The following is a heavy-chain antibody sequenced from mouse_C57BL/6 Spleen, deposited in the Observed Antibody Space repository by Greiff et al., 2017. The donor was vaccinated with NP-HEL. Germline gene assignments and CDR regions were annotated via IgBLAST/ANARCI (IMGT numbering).Heavy chain of an antibody. Sequence: VQLQQSVAELVRPGASVKLSCTASGFNIKNTYMHWVKQRPEQGLEWIGRIDPANGNTKYATKFQGKATITADTSSNTAYLQLSSLTSEDTAIYYCGRRGGYSNPYYYAMDYWGQGTSVTVSS. J-gene: IGHJ4*01. CDR1: GFNIKNTY. CDR3: GRRGGYSNPYYYAMDY. V-gene: IGHV14-3*01. D-gene: IGHD2-5*01. CDR2: IDPANGNT.